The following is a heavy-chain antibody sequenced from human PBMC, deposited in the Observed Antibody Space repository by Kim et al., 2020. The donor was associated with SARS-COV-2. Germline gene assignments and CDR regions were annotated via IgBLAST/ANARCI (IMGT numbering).Heavy chain of an antibody. CDR1: GGSFSGYY. V-gene: IGHV4-34*01. J-gene: IGHJ4*01. Sequence: SETLSLTCAVSGGSFSGYYWSWIRQPPGKGLEYIGEINHSGSTNYNPSLKSRVTISVDTSKNQFSLKLSSVTAADTAVYYCARSGTILGVVIISSSYFD. CDR2: INHSGST. CDR3: ARSGTILGVVIISSSYFD. D-gene: IGHD3-3*01.